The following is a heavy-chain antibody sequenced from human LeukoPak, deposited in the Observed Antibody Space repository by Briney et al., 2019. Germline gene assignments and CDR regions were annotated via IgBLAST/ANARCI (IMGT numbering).Heavy chain of an antibody. CDR2: IYYSGST. CDR3: ARAQEVGATKDGPPDY. Sequence: SETLSLTCTVSGGSISSSSYYWGWIRQPPGKGLEWIGSIYYSGSTYYNPSLKSRVTISVDTSKNQFSLKLSSVTAADTAVYYCARAQEVGATKDGPPDYWGQGTLVTVSS. D-gene: IGHD1-26*01. J-gene: IGHJ4*02. V-gene: IGHV4-39*07. CDR1: GGSISSSSYY.